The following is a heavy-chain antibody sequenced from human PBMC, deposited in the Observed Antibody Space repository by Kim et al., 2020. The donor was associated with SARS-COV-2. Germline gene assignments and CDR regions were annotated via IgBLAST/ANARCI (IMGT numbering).Heavy chain of an antibody. V-gene: IGHV3-33*01. Sequence: GGSLRLSCAASGFTFSTYGMHWVRQAPGKGLEWVATIWYDGSNEYYPDSVKGRFTVSRDNSKNMLYLQMNGLRAEETAVYYCARGYCGTATCYTGGTYFDFWGRGTLVTVSS. J-gene: IGHJ4*02. D-gene: IGHD2-2*02. CDR2: IWYDGSNE. CDR3: ARGYCGTATCYTGGTYFDF. CDR1: GFTFSTYG.